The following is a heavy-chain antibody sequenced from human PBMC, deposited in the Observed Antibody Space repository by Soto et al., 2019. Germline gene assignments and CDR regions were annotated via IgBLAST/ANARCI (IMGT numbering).Heavy chain of an antibody. CDR3: TTDIYHDFLTGYVR. Sequence: VGSLRLSCAASGFTFNNAWMSWVRQAPGKGLEWVGRIKSKTDGGTTDYAAPVKGRFTISRDDSKNTLYLQMNSLKTEDTAVYYCTTDIYHDFLTGYVRWGQGTLVTVSS. J-gene: IGHJ4*02. CDR1: GFTFNNAW. V-gene: IGHV3-15*01. CDR2: IKSKTDGGTT. D-gene: IGHD3-9*01.